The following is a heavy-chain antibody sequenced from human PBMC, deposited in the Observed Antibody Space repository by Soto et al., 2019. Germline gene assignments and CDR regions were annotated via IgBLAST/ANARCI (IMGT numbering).Heavy chain of an antibody. Sequence: GGSLRLSCSASGFTFSSYAMHWVRQAPGKGLEYVSAISSNGGSTYYADSVKGRFTISRDNSKNTLYLQMSSLRAEDTAVYYCVKTHWYGSGSYYGMDVWGQGTTVTVSS. CDR3: VKTHWYGSGSYYGMDV. J-gene: IGHJ6*02. D-gene: IGHD3-10*01. CDR1: GFTFSSYA. V-gene: IGHV3-64D*06. CDR2: ISSNGGST.